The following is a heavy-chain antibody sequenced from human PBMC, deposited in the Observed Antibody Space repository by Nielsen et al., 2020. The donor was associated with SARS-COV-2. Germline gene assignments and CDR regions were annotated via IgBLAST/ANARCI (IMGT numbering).Heavy chain of an antibody. D-gene: IGHD3-10*01. V-gene: IGHV4-59*01. CDR2: TYHSGSS. CDR3: ARSLNMARRGNAYGMDV. CDR1: GDSIGSYY. J-gene: IGHJ6*02. Sequence: GSLRLSCTLSGDSIGSYYWNWIRQPPGKGLEWHGFTYHSGSSNYNPSLKSRVTISVDRSKNQVSLMLTSVTAADTAVYYCARSLNMARRGNAYGMDVWGQGTTVTVSS.